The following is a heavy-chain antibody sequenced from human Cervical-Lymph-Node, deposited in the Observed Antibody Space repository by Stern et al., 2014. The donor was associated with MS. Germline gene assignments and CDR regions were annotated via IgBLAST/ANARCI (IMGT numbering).Heavy chain of an antibody. CDR2: ISYDGSNK. D-gene: IGHD3-22*01. CDR3: ARDPGYYYFDY. Sequence: VQLVESGGGVVQPGRSLRLSCAASGFTFSSYAMHWVRQAPGKGLEGVAVISYDGSNKYYADSVKGRFTISRDNSKNTLYLQMNSLRAEDTAVYYCARDPGYYYFDYWGQGTLVTVSS. CDR1: GFTFSSYA. J-gene: IGHJ4*02. V-gene: IGHV3-30*01.